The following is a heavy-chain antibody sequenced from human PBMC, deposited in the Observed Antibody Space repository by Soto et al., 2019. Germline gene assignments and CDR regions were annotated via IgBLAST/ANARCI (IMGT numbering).Heavy chain of an antibody. Sequence: EVQLVESGGGLVQPGGSRRLSCAASGFTFSSYWMSWVRQAPGKGLEWVANIKQDGSEKYYVDSVKGRFTISRDNAKNSLYLQMNSLRAEDTAVYYCARDLPDTAMVHDYWGQGTLVTVSS. CDR1: GFTFSSYW. J-gene: IGHJ4*02. CDR3: ARDLPDTAMVHDY. V-gene: IGHV3-7*03. D-gene: IGHD5-18*01. CDR2: IKQDGSEK.